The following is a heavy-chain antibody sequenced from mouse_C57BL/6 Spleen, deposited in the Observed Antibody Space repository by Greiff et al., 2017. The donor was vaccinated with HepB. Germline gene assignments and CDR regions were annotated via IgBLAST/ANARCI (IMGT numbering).Heavy chain of an antibody. D-gene: IGHD1-1*01. CDR1: GYTFTEYT. CDR3: ARHGDEAEGYGSSYYFDY. V-gene: IGHV1-62-2*01. J-gene: IGHJ2*01. Sequence: QVQLKQSGAELVKPGASVKLSCKASGYTFTEYTIHLVKQRSGQGLEWIGWFYPGSGSIKYNEKFKDKATLTADKSSSTVYMELSRLTSEDSAVYFCARHGDEAEGYGSSYYFDYWGQGTTLTVSS. CDR2: FYPGSGSI.